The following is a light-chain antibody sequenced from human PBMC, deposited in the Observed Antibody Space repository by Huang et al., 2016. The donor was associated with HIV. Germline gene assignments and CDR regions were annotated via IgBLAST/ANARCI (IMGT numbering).Light chain of an antibody. CDR1: QRVSSRY. CDR2: DAS. J-gene: IGKJ2*01. CDR3: QQYGSSSYT. Sequence: EIVLTKSPASLSLSPGEGAMLSCGASQRVSSRYLAWFQQKPGLPPRLLIYDASVRAPCIPDRFSGGGSGTDFTLTISRLEPEDFAVYYCQQYGSSSYTFGQGTKLEIK. V-gene: IGKV3D-20*01.